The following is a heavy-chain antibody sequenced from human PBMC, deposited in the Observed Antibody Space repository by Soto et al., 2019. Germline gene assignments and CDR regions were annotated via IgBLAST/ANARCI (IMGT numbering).Heavy chain of an antibody. V-gene: IGHV1-69*01. CDR2: IIPIFGTT. Sequence: QVQLVQSGAEVKKPGSSVKVSCTASGGTFSRYGFTWVRQAPGQGFQWMGGIIPIFGTTHYEQNFQGRLSITADESTSTVHLEPNSLRSYHTALFFCSKTFHQLEAPHYFYLWGQGTLVTVSS. J-gene: IGHJ4*02. CDR1: GGTFSRYG. D-gene: IGHD3-3*01. CDR3: SKTFHQLEAPHYFYL.